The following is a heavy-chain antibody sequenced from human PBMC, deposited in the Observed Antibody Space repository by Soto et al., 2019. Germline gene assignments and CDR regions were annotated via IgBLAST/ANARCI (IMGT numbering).Heavy chain of an antibody. D-gene: IGHD6-6*01. J-gene: IGHJ5*02. CDR2: IYYSGST. V-gene: IGHV4-39*01. CDR3: ARIGQVAARPTPYWFDP. CDR1: GGSISSSSYY. Sequence: SETLSLTCTVSGGSISSSSYYWGWIRQPPGKGLEWIGSIYYSGSTYYNPSLKSRVTISVDTSKNQFSLKLSSVAAADTAVYYCARIGQVAARPTPYWFDPWGQGTLVTVSS.